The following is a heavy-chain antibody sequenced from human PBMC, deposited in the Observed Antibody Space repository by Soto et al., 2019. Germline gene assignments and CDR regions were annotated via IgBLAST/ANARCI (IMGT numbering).Heavy chain of an antibody. V-gene: IGHV3-33*01. Sequence: GGSLRLSCAASGFTFSRYGMHWVRQAPGKGLEWVAIIWYDGNNKYYADYVKGRFTISRDDSKNTLYLQVNSLRAEDTAMYYCARDFFGIDVWGQGTTVTVS. CDR1: GFTFSRYG. J-gene: IGHJ6*02. CDR2: IWYDGNNK. CDR3: ARDFFGIDV. D-gene: IGHD3-3*01.